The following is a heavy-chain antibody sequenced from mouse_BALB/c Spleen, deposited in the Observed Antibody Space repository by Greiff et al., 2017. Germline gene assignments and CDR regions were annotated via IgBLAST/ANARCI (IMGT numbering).Heavy chain of an antibody. J-gene: IGHJ3*01. V-gene: IGHV5-9-4*01. Sequence: EVQLQESGGGLVKPGGSLKLSCAASGFTFSSYAMSWVRQSPEKRLEWVAEISSGGSYTYYPDTVTGRFTISRDNAKNTLYLEMSSLRSEDTAMYYCAKGNHPFAYWGQGTLVTVSA. CDR1: GFTFSSYA. CDR3: AKGNHPFAY. CDR2: ISSGGSYT.